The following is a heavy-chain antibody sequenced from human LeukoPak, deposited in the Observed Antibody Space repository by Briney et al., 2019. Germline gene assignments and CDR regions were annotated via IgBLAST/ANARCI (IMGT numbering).Heavy chain of an antibody. Sequence: PGGSLRLSCVASGFRFDDYGMSWVRQAPGKGLEWVSGINWNGSSTGYADSVKGRFTISRDNAKNSLYLRMNSLRAEDTALYYCARGGSTGWYSLDYWGQGTLVTVSS. D-gene: IGHD6-19*01. J-gene: IGHJ4*02. CDR2: INWNGSST. V-gene: IGHV3-20*04. CDR3: ARGGSTGWYSLDY. CDR1: GFRFDDYG.